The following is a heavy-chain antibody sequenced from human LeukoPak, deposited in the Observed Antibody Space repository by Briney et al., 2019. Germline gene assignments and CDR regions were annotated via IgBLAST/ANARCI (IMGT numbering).Heavy chain of an antibody. Sequence: GGSLRLSCAASGFTFSRYWMHWVRQAPGKGLEWVSAISGSGGSTYYADSVKGRFTISRDNSKNTLYLQMNSLRAEDTAIFYCAKDYYDFWSAYVGDAFDIWGQGTMVTVSS. CDR1: GFTFSRYW. J-gene: IGHJ3*02. CDR2: ISGSGGST. CDR3: AKDYYDFWSAYVGDAFDI. V-gene: IGHV3-23*01. D-gene: IGHD3-3*01.